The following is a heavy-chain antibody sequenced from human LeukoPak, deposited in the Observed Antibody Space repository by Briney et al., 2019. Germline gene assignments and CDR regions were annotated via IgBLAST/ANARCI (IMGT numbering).Heavy chain of an antibody. CDR2: ISNGGGST. V-gene: IGHV3-23*01. CDR3: ARDPSPVYYYDSSGYWDY. CDR1: GFTFSSYA. D-gene: IGHD3-22*01. Sequence: GGSLRLSCAVSGFTFSSYAMSWVRQAPGKGLEWVSAISNGGGSTYYADSVKGRFTISRDNSKNTLYLQMNSLRAEDTAVYYCARDPSPVYYYDSSGYWDYWGQGTLVTVSS. J-gene: IGHJ4*02.